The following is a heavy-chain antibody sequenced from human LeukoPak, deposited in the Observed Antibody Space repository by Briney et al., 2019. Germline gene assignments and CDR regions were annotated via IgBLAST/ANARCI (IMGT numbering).Heavy chain of an antibody. J-gene: IGHJ5*02. CDR1: GFTFSSYS. Sequence: GGSLRLSCAASGFTFSSYSMNWVRQAPGKGLEWVSSISSSSSYIYYADSVKGRFTISRDNAKNSLYLQMNSLRAEDTAVYYCASISIAAAGINWFDPWGQGTLVTVSS. V-gene: IGHV3-21*01. CDR2: ISSSSSYI. D-gene: IGHD6-13*01. CDR3: ASISIAAAGINWFDP.